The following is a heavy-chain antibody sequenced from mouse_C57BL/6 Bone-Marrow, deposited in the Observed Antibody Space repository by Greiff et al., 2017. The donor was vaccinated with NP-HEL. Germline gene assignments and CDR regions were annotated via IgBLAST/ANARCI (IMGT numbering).Heavy chain of an antibody. V-gene: IGHV1-72*01. CDR2: IYPNSGGT. J-gene: IGHJ2*01. CDR3: ARGYLYYFDY. CDR1: GYTFTSSW. D-gene: IGHD6-2*01. Sequence: QVQLQQPGAELVKPGASVKLSCKASGYTFTSSWMHWVKQRPGRGLEWIGRIYPNSGGTKYNEKFKSKATLTVDKSSSPDYMQLSSLTSDDSAGYYGARGYLYYFDYWGQGTTLTVSS.